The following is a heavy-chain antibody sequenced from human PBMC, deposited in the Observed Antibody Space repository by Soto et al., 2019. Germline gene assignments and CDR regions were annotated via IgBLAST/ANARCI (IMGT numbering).Heavy chain of an antibody. J-gene: IGHJ4*02. D-gene: IGHD3-9*01. V-gene: IGHV3-21*04. CDR1: GFTFRSYT. Sequence: GGSLRLSCAGSGFTFRSYTMNWVRQAPGKGLEWVSSITWTSEYIYYADSVNGRFTISRDNAKNSLYLQMNSLRAEDTAVYYCSRDDSDWFSNWGRGTLVTVSS. CDR3: SRDDSDWFSN. CDR2: ITWTSEYI.